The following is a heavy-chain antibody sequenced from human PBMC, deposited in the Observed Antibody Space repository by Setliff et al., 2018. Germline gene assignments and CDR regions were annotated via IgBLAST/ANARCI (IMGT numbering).Heavy chain of an antibody. Sequence: ASVKVSCKASGYTFATYGISWVRQAPGQGLEWMGWISPYNSNTNYAQKFQGRVTMTRDTSISTAYMELSRLRSDDTAVYYCARVKAPALYYYMDVWGKGTTVTVSS. CDR3: ARVKAPALYYYMDV. J-gene: IGHJ6*03. CDR2: ISPYNSNT. CDR1: GYTFATYG. D-gene: IGHD3-16*02. V-gene: IGHV1-18*01.